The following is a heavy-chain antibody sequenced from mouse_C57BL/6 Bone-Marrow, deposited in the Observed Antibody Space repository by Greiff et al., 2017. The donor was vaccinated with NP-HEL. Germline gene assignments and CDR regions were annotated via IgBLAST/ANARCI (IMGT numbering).Heavy chain of an antibody. CDR3: ARAATGTSFDY. CDR1: GYTFTSYW. J-gene: IGHJ2*01. D-gene: IGHD1-2*01. Sequence: QVQLKQPGAELVKPGASVKLSCKASGYTFTSYWMHWVKQRPGQGLEWIGMIHPNSGSTNYNEKFKSKATLTVDKSSSTAYMQLSSLTSEDSAVYYCARAATGTSFDYWGQGTTLTVSS. CDR2: IHPNSGST. V-gene: IGHV1-64*01.